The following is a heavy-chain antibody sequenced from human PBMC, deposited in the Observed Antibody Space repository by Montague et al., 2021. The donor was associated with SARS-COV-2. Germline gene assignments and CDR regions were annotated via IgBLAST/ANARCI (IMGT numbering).Heavy chain of an antibody. CDR2: ITGSGGST. CDR3: ANHQGITVFGVIFN. D-gene: IGHD3-3*01. CDR1: GLTFRNYA. J-gene: IGHJ4*02. Sequence: SLRLSCAASGLTFRNYAMSWVRQAPGKGLEWVSTITGSGGSTYYADSVKGRFTISRDNSKNTLYLQMSSLTAEDTAVYYCANHQGITVFGVIFNWGQGTLVTVSS. V-gene: IGHV3-23*01.